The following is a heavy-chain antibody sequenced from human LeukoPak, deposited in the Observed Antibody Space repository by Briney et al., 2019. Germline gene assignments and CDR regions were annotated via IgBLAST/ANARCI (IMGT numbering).Heavy chain of an antibody. CDR2: INHSGST. CDR3: VRAGVVTMVRGVISY. CDR1: GGSFSGYY. J-gene: IGHJ4*02. V-gene: IGHV4-34*01. D-gene: IGHD3-10*01. Sequence: SETLSLTCAVYGGSFSGYYWSWIRQPPGKGLEWIGEINHSGSTNYNPSLRSRVTISVDTSKNQFSLKLSSVTAADTAVYYCVRAGVVTMVRGVISYWGQGTLVTVSS.